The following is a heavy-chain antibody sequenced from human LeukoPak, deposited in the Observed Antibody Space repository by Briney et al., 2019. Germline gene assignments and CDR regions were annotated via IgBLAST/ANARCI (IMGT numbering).Heavy chain of an antibody. CDR1: GDSISNSH. Sequence: PAETLSLTCSVSGDSISNSHWSWIRQPPGKGLEWIGYMYYSGSTNYNPSLKSRVTISGDTSKNQFSLKVNSVTVADTAVYYCVGHWAAGRPFFDDWGQGTLVSVSS. CDR2: MYYSGST. CDR3: VGHWAAGRPFFDD. D-gene: IGHD6-13*01. J-gene: IGHJ4*02. V-gene: IGHV4-59*08.